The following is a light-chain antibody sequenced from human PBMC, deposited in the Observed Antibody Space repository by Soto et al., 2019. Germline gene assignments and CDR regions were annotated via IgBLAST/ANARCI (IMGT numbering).Light chain of an antibody. CDR2: GAS. Sequence: EIVLTQSPGTLSMSPGERATLSGRALQSISSTYLAWYQQKPGQAPRLLIYGASSRATGIPDRFSGSGSGTDFTLTISRLEAEDLAVYYCQQYGSSPRTFGQGTKVEFK. J-gene: IGKJ1*01. CDR3: QQYGSSPRT. CDR1: QSISSTY. V-gene: IGKV3-20*01.